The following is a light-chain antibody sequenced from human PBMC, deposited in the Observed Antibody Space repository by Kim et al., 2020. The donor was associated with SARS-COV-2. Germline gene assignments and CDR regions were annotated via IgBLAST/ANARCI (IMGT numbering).Light chain of an antibody. V-gene: IGLV2-14*03. Sequence: GKTITISCTGTSSDVGGYNYVSWYQQYTGRAPKLMIYGVSNRASGMSNRFSGSKSGNTASLTISGLQAEDEADYYCGSYTSSNTLVFGGGTKLTVL. CDR3: GSYTSSNTLV. CDR2: GVS. CDR1: SSDVGGYNY. J-gene: IGLJ2*01.